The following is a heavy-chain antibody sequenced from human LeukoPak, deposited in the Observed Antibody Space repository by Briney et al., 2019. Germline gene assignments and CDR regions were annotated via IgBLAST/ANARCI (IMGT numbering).Heavy chain of an antibody. Sequence: PSETLSLTCTVSGGSISSGGYYWSWIRQPPGKGLEWIGYIYHSGSTYYNPSLKSRVTISVDRSKNQFSLKLSSVTAADTAVYYCARGASANWFDPWGQGTLVTVSS. CDR3: ARGASANWFDP. V-gene: IGHV4-30-2*01. D-gene: IGHD2-2*01. CDR1: GGSISSGGYY. CDR2: IYHSGST. J-gene: IGHJ5*02.